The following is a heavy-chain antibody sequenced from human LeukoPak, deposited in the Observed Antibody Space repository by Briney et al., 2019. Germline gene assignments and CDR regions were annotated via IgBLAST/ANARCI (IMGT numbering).Heavy chain of an antibody. CDR1: GGSISSGSYY. CDR2: IYTSGST. D-gene: IGHD3-16*01. V-gene: IGHV4-61*02. Sequence: SETLSLTCTVSGGSISSGSYYWSWIRQPAGKGLEWIGRIYTSGSTNYNPSLKSRVTISVDTSKNQFSLKLSSVTAADTAVYYCARMGLGGPYGYWGQGTLVTVSS. J-gene: IGHJ4*02. CDR3: ARMGLGGPYGY.